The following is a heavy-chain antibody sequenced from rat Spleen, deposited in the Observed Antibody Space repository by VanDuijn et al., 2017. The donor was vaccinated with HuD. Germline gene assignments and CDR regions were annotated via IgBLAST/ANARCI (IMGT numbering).Heavy chain of an antibody. Sequence: EVQLVESGGGLVQPGRSLKLPCAASGSTFSDYYMARVRQAPTKGLEWVASLSYDGGNTYYRDSVKGRFTISRDNAKSTLYLQTDSLRSEDTATYYCARRGNNYYWYFDFWGPGTMVTVSS. CDR1: GSTFSDYY. V-gene: IGHV5-20*01. D-gene: IGHD4-5*01. CDR2: LSYDGGNT. J-gene: IGHJ1*01. CDR3: ARRGNNYYWYFDF.